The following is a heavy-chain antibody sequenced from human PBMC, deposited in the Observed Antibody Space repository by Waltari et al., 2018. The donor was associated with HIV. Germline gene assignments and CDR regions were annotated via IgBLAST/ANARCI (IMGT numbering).Heavy chain of an antibody. V-gene: IGHV4-34*02. CDR1: GGSLTAYS. Sequence: QVQLQQWGTGLLMPSETLSLTCAVYGGSLTAYSWTWIRYPPWNGLAWIGEIDHSGSTNYNPSLKSRVTISVDASKNQFSLKLTSVTAADTGLYYCARGPHTSIFGVVKYFQPWGQGTLVIVSS. D-gene: IGHD3-3*01. CDR3: ARGPHTSIFGVVKYFQP. CDR2: IDHSGST. J-gene: IGHJ1*01.